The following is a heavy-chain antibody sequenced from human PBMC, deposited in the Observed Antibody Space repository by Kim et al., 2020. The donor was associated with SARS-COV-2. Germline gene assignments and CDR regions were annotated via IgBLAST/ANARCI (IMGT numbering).Heavy chain of an antibody. CDR3: ARLDRPRYYYDSSGYYYYFDY. D-gene: IGHD3-22*01. CDR2: IYYSGST. V-gene: IGHV4-39*01. CDR1: GGSISSSSYY. J-gene: IGHJ4*02. Sequence: SETLSLTCTVSGGSISSSSYYWGWIRQPPGKGLEWIGSIYYSGSTYYNPSLKSRVTISVDTSKNQFSLKLSSVTAADTAVYYCARLDRPRYYYDSSGYYYYFDYWGQGTLVTVSS.